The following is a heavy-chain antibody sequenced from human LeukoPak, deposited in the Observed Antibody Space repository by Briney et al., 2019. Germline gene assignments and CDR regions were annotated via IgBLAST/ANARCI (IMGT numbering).Heavy chain of an antibody. CDR1: GFTFSSYW. CDR2: IKPDGSKR. CDR3: ARNGLWIVARPSWC. V-gene: IGHV3-7*01. D-gene: IGHD6-6*01. J-gene: IGHJ4*02. Sequence: GTLRLSRAASGFTFSSYWMSWVRQARGKGLEWVGNIKPDGSKRYYVDSVKCRFTISRDNAKNSLYLQMNSLRAEDTAVFYCARNGLWIVARPSWCWGQGTLVTVSS.